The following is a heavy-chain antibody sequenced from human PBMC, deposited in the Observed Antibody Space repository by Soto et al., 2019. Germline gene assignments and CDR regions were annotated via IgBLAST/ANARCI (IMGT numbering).Heavy chain of an antibody. D-gene: IGHD4-17*01. Sequence: GGSLMLACGAAGCTFSSYLRRLVRHDPGKGLVWVSRINSDGSSTSYADSVKGRFTISRDNAKNTLYLQMNSLRAEDTAVYYCARDLASTTITNYWGQGTLVTVSS. CDR1: GCTFSSYL. V-gene: IGHV3-74*01. CDR3: ARDLASTTITNY. CDR2: INSDGSST. J-gene: IGHJ4*02.